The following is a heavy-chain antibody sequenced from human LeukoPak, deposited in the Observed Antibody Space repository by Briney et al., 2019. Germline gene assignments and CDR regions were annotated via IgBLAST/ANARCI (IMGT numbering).Heavy chain of an antibody. CDR1: GFTFRSFA. CDR2: INWNGGST. V-gene: IGHV3-20*04. D-gene: IGHD3-22*01. J-gene: IGHJ4*02. CDR3: ARALKYYYDSSGSPLHDY. Sequence: PGGTLRLSCAASGFTFRSFAMNWVRQAPGKGLEWVSGINWNGGSTGYADSVKGRFTISRDNAKNSLYLQMNSLRAEDTALYYCARALKYYYDSSGSPLHDYWGQGTLVTVSS.